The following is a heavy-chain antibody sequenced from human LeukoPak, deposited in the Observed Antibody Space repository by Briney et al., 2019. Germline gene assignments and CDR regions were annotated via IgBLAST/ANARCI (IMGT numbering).Heavy chain of an antibody. CDR1: GFTISSHY. V-gene: IGHV3-53*01. CDR3: ATGGEYYDAGGYGHDH. CDR2: IYSGGDT. D-gene: IGHD3-22*01. J-gene: IGHJ4*02. Sequence: GGSLRLSCAASGFTISSHYMSWVRQAPGKGLEQVSVIYSGGDTYYADSVKGRFTISRDNSKNTLYLQMNSLRAEDTAVYYCATGGEYYDAGGYGHDHWGQGTLVTVSS.